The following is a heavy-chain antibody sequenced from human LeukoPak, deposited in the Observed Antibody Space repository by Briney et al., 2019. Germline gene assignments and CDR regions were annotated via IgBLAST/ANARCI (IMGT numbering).Heavy chain of an antibody. CDR3: AKDWSGSQLGSAFDI. CDR1: GFTFDDYA. D-gene: IGHD1-26*01. J-gene: IGHJ3*02. V-gene: IGHV3-9*01. Sequence: GGSLRLSCAASGFTFDDYAMHWVRQAPGKGLEWVSGISWNSGSIGYADSVKGRFTISRDNAKNSLYLQMNSLRAEDTALYYCAKDWSGSQLGSAFDIWGQGTMVTVSS. CDR2: ISWNSGSI.